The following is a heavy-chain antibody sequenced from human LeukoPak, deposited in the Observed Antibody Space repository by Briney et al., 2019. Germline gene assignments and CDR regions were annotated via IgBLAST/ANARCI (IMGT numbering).Heavy chain of an antibody. Sequence: ASVKVSCKASGYTFTSYYMHWVRQAPGQGLEWMGIINPSGGSTSYAQKFQGRVTMTRDTSTSTVYMELSSLRSEDTAVYYCARSPSLDSSPGYYFDYWGQGTLVTVSS. CDR1: GYTFTSYY. V-gene: IGHV1-46*01. J-gene: IGHJ4*02. D-gene: IGHD3-22*01. CDR2: INPSGGST. CDR3: ARSPSLDSSPGYYFDY.